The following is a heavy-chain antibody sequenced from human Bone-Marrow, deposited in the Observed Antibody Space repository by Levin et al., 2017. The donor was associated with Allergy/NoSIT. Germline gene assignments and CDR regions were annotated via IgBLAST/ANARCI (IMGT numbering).Heavy chain of an antibody. V-gene: IGHV4-39*01. CDR3: AREWLRSFLGDAFEI. Sequence: NTGGSLRLSCTVSGGSISATNFYWGWIRQLPGKGLELIGTISSSGYTYYNPSLKSRVTISIDTSKNQFSLKLNSVTAADTAVYYCAREWLRSFLGDAFEIWGQGTMVTVSS. D-gene: IGHD5-12*01. J-gene: IGHJ3*02. CDR1: GGSISATNFY. CDR2: ISSSGYT.